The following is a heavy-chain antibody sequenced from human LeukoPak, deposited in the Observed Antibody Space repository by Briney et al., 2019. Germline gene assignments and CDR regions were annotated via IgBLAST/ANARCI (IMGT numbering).Heavy chain of an antibody. CDR3: ARTAKTTVVTPGDY. CDR2: INPNSGGT. V-gene: IGHV1-2*02. D-gene: IGHD4-23*01. CDR1: GYTFTGYY. J-gene: IGHJ4*02. Sequence: ASVKVSCKASGYTFTGYYMHWVRQAPGQGLEWMGWINPNSGGTNYAQKFQGRVTMTRDTSISTAYMELSRLRSDDTAVYYCARTAKTTVVTPGDYWGQGTLVTVSS.